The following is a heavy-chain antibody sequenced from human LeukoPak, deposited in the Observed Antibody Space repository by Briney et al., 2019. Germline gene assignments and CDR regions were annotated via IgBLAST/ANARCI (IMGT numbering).Heavy chain of an antibody. CDR1: GGSISSSSYY. D-gene: IGHD3-3*01. CDR2: IYYSGST. Sequence: SETLSLTCTVSGGSISSSSYYWGWIRQPPGKGLEWIGSIYYSGSTYYNPSLKSRVTISVDTSKNQFSLKLSSVTAADTAVYYCAGHSSGLEWLLPFDYWGQGTLVTVSS. CDR3: AGHSSGLEWLLPFDY. V-gene: IGHV4-39*01. J-gene: IGHJ4*02.